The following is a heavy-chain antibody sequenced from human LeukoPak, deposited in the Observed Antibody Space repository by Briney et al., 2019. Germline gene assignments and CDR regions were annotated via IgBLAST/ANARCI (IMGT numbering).Heavy chain of an antibody. CDR3: ARDPGTLPFDY. Sequence: SETLSLTCTVSGGSISSSSYYWGWIRQPPGKGLEWIGSIYYSGSTYYNPSLKSRVTISVDTSKNQFSLKLSSVTAADTAAYYCARDPGTLPFDYWGQGTLVTVSS. CDR1: GGSISSSSYY. D-gene: IGHD6-13*01. CDR2: IYYSGST. J-gene: IGHJ4*02. V-gene: IGHV4-39*07.